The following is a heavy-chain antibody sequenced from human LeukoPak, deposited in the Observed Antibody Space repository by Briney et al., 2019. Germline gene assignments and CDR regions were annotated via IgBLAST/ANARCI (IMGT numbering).Heavy chain of an antibody. V-gene: IGHV3-30*02. J-gene: IGHJ4*02. CDR1: GFTFSSYG. Sequence: GGSLRLSCAASGFTFSSYGMHWVRQAPGKGLEWVAFIRYDGSHKYYADSVKGRFTISRDNSKNTLYLQMNSLTAEDTAVYYCAKGIRGGADGYSAGGILDYWGQGTLVTVSS. CDR2: IRYDGSHK. D-gene: IGHD5-24*01. CDR3: AKGIRGGADGYSAGGILDY.